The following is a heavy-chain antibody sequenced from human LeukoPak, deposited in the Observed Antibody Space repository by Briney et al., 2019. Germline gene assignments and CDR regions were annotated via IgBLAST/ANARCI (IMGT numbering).Heavy chain of an antibody. D-gene: IGHD1-1*01. CDR3: ARDRYNWNDVMGDYYYYGMDV. Sequence: SETLSLTCTVSGGSVSSGSYYWSWIRQPPGKGLEWIGYTYYSGSTNYNPSLKSRVTISVDTSKNQFSLKLSSVTAADTAVYYCARDRYNWNDVMGDYYYYGMDVWGKGTTVTVSS. CDR1: GGSVSSGSYY. V-gene: IGHV4-61*01. J-gene: IGHJ6*04. CDR2: TYYSGST.